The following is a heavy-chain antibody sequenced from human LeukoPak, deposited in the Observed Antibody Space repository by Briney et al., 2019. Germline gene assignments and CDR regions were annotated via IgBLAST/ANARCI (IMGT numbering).Heavy chain of an antibody. Sequence: GGSLRLSCAASGLTFADYTMHWVRQAPGKGLEWVANIKQDGSEKYYVDSVKGRFTISRDNSKNTLYLQMNSLRAEDTAVYYCAKDRAWIAVAGTHFDYWGQGTLVTVSS. J-gene: IGHJ4*02. CDR3: AKDRAWIAVAGTHFDY. D-gene: IGHD6-19*01. V-gene: IGHV3-7*03. CDR1: GLTFADYT. CDR2: IKQDGSEK.